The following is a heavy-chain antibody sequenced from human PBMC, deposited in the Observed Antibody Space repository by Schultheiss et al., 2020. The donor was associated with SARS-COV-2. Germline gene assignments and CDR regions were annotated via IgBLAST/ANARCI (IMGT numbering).Heavy chain of an antibody. V-gene: IGHV3-30*07. CDR3: AKGGVTYYGMDV. CDR2: ISSDGSNK. D-gene: IGHD4-11*01. CDR1: GFTFSSYA. J-gene: IGHJ6*02. Sequence: GGSLRLSCAASGFTFSSYALHWVRQAPGKGLEWVSVISSDGSNKYYADSVKGRFTISRDNSKNTLYLQMNSLRAEDTAVYYCAKGGVTYYGMDVWGQGTTVTVSS.